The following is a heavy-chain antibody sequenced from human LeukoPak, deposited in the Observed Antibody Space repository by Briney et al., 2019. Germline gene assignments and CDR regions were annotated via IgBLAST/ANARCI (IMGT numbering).Heavy chain of an antibody. CDR2: INHSGST. J-gene: IGHJ6*03. CDR3: ARGSSAFDTYYYYYMDV. Sequence: SETLSLTCAVYGGSFRGYYWTWIRQPPGKGLEWIGEINHSGSTNYNPSLKSPVTISVDTSKNQFSLKLSSVTAADTAVYYCARGSSAFDTYYYYYMDVWGKGTTVTGSS. CDR1: GGSFRGYY. D-gene: IGHD3-22*01. V-gene: IGHV4-34*01.